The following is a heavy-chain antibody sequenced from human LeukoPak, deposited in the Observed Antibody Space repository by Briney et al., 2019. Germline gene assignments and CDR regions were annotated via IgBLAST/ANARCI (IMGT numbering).Heavy chain of an antibody. Sequence: PSETLSLTCTVSSGSISSSSYYWGWIRQPPGKGLEWIGSIYYSGSTYYNPSLKSRVTISVDTSRNQFSLKLSSVTAADTAVYYCARGLFDSSGYYQLYYFDYWGQGTLVTVSS. CDR1: SGSISSSSYY. J-gene: IGHJ4*02. V-gene: IGHV4-39*01. D-gene: IGHD3-22*01. CDR3: ARGLFDSSGYYQLYYFDY. CDR2: IYYSGST.